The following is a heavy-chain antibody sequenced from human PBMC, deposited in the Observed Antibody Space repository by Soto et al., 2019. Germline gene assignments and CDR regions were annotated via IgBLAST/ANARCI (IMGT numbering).Heavy chain of an antibody. D-gene: IGHD3-22*01. CDR3: GRAYDTRGPNSGGYAFEL. CDR1: GDSINSYY. Sequence: QVQLQESGPGLVKPSETLSFTCTVSGDSINSYYWSWIRQPPGKGLEWIAYFYKSGTTNYNPSLSRRVYISVETSNNQFSRTLSSVTAAETHVHYCGRAYDTRGPNSGGYAFELWGQGTMLTVSS. CDR2: FYKSGTT. J-gene: IGHJ3*01. V-gene: IGHV4-59*01.